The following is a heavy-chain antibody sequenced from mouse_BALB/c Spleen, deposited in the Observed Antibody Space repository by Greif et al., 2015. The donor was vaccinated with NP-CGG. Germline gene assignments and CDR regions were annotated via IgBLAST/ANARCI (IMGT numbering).Heavy chain of an antibody. V-gene: IGHV1S41*01. CDR1: GYTFTSYW. Sequence: DLVKPGASVKLSCKASGYTFTSYWINWIKQRPGQGLEWIGRIAPGSGSTCYNEMFKGEATLTVDTSSSTAYIQLSSLSSEDSAVYFCARGYGSYWYFDVWGAGTTVTVSS. J-gene: IGHJ1*01. CDR2: IAPGSGST. D-gene: IGHD2-14*01. CDR3: ARGYGSYWYFDV.